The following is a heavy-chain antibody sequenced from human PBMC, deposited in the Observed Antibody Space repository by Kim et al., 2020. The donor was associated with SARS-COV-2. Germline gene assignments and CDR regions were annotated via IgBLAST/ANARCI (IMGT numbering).Heavy chain of an antibody. CDR2: VYWSAT. D-gene: IGHD3-16*01. CDR3: ARVPFSLGYNRYWYFDL. J-gene: IGHJ2*01. Sequence: SETLSLTCTVSGGSVRSDGYFWSWFRRPPGKGLEWIGYVYWSATYYNPSLKGRVTVSVDTSKNWVSLKMNAVTAADTAVYYCARVPFSLGYNRYWYFDLWGRGAEVTVSS. V-gene: IGHV4-31*03. CDR1: GGSVRSDGYF.